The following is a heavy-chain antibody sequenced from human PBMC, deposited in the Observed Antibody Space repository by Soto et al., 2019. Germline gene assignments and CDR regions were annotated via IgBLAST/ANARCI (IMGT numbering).Heavy chain of an antibody. D-gene: IGHD3-9*01. CDR2: IIPILGIA. CDR3: ASNRSTILCHYFDY. V-gene: IGHV1-69*02. J-gene: IGHJ4*02. CDR1: GGTFSSYT. Sequence: QVQLVQSGAEVKKPGSSVKVSCKASGGTFSSYTITWVRQAPGHGLERMERIIPILGIANYAQKFQGRVTITADKSTSTAYVELSSLSSEDTAVYYCASNRSTILCHYFDYWGQGTLVTVSS.